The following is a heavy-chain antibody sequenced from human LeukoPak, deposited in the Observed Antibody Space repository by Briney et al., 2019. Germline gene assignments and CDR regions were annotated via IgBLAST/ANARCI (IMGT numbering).Heavy chain of an antibody. Sequence: GGSLRLSCAASGFTFINYAMNWVRQAPGKGLEWVSTISDSGDNTYYADSVKGRFTISRDNSKNTLYLQMNNLRAEDTAVYFCARVPGRASSYYFDYWGQGTLVTVSS. CDR1: GFTFINYA. J-gene: IGHJ4*02. V-gene: IGHV3-23*01. CDR2: ISDSGDNT. CDR3: ARVPGRASSYYFDY.